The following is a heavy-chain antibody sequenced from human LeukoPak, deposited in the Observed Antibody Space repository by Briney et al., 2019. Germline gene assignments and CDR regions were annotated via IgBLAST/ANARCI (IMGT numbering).Heavy chain of an antibody. CDR2: IYSGGRT. J-gene: IGHJ4*02. D-gene: IGHD6-13*01. CDR3: ARASYSSSWYYFDY. V-gene: IGHV3-53*01. CDR1: GFTVSSNY. Sequence: GGSLRLSCAASGFTVSSNYMSWVGQAPGKGLEWVSVIYSGGRTYYADSGKGRFTISRDNSKNTLYLQMNSLRAEDTAVYYCARASYSSSWYYFDYWGQGTLVTVSS.